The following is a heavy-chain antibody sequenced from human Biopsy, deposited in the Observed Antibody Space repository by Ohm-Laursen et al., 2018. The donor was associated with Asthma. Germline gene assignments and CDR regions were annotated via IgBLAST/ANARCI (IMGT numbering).Heavy chain of an antibody. CDR1: GFTFGGYW. Sequence: SLRLSCPASGFTFGGYWMSWVRQVPGQGLEWVANIKHDGSEKNHVDSLKGRFTISRDNAKNLLFLQMNSLRAEDTAVYYCARTFHFWSPYHAEHYQLWGQGTLVTVSS. CDR3: ARTFHFWSPYHAEHYQL. V-gene: IGHV3-7*01. J-gene: IGHJ1*01. D-gene: IGHD3-3*01. CDR2: IKHDGSEK.